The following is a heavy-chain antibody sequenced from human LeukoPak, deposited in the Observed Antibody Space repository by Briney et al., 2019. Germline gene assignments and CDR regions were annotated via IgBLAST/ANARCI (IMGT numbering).Heavy chain of an antibody. CDR3: AHSGWGIVVVPAAIPQYFQH. V-gene: IGHV4-34*01. Sequence: PSETLSLTCAVYGGSFSGYYWSWIRQPPGKGLEWIGEINHSGSTNYNPSLKSRVTISVDTSKNQFSLKLSSVTAADTAVYYCAHSGWGIVVVPAAIPQYFQHWGQGTLVTVSS. D-gene: IGHD2-2*02. J-gene: IGHJ1*01. CDR1: GGSFSGYY. CDR2: INHSGST.